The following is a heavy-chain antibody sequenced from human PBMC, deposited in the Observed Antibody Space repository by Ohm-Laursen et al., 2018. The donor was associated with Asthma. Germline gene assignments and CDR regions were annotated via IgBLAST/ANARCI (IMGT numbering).Heavy chain of an antibody. D-gene: IGHD6-19*01. J-gene: IGHJ3*02. CDR3: AKEGHSSGYCGAYDI. CDR2: ISTASSFI. Sequence: SLRLSCAASGYTFSRYSIHWVRQIPGKGLEWVASISTASSFIYYADSVRGRFTTSRDNARNSVYLQMNSLRAEDTAIYYCAKEGHSSGYCGAYDIWGQGTMVTVSS. CDR1: GYTFSRYS. V-gene: IGHV3-21*04.